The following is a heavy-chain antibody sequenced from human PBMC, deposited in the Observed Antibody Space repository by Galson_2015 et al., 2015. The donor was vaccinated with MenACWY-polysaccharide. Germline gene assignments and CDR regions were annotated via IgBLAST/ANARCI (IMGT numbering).Heavy chain of an antibody. D-gene: IGHD5-12*01. Sequence: LRLSCAASGFTFSSYWMHWVRQAPGKGLVWVSRTNSDGSSTSYADSVKGRFTISRDNAKNTLYLQMNSLRAEDTAVYYCARMGGGYRTYWYFDLWGRGTLVTVSS. CDR2: TNSDGSST. CDR3: ARMGGGYRTYWYFDL. CDR1: GFTFSSYW. J-gene: IGHJ2*01. V-gene: IGHV3-74*01.